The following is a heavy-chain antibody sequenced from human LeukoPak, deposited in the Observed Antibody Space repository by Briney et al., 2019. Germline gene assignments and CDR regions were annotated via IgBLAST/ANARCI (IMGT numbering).Heavy chain of an antibody. CDR1: GGSFSGYY. Sequence: SETLSLTCAVYGGSFSGYYWSWIRQPPGKGLEWIGSIYHSGSTYYNPSLKSRVTISVDTSKNQFSLKLSSVTAADTAVYYCARETVRGDPIDYWGQGTLVTVSS. V-gene: IGHV4-34*01. CDR3: ARETVRGDPIDY. CDR2: IYHSGST. D-gene: IGHD3-10*01. J-gene: IGHJ4*02.